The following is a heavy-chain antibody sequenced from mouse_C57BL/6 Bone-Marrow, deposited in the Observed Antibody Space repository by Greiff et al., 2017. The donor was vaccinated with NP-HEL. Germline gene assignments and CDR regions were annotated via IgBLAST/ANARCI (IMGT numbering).Heavy chain of an antibody. CDR3: ARYGAWFAD. CDR2: IRNKANGLTT. Sequence: EVQRVESGGGLVQPGGSLSLSCAASGFTFTDYYMSWVRQPPGKALEWLGFIRNKANGLTTEYSDSVQGRFTISRDKSQSILYLQMKALRAEDSATYYCARYGAWFADWGQGTLVTVSA. J-gene: IGHJ3*01. V-gene: IGHV7-3*01. CDR1: GFTFTDYY.